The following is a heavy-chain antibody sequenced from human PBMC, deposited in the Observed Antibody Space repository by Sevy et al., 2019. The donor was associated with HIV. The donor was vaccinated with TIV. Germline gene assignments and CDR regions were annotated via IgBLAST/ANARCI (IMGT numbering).Heavy chain of an antibody. CDR3: TRGYDYDSSGYSDY. Sequence: GGSLRLSCTGSGFTFGDYAMSWFRQAPGMGLEWVGFIRSKDYGGATEYAASVKGRFTISRDGSKSIADLQMNSLKTEDTAFYYCTRGYDYDSSGYSDYWGQGTLVTVSS. CDR1: GFTFGDYA. D-gene: IGHD3-22*01. J-gene: IGHJ4*02. CDR2: IRSKDYGGAT. V-gene: IGHV3-49*01.